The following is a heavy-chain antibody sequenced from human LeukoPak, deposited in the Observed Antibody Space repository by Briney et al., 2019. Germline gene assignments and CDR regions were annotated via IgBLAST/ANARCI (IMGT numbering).Heavy chain of an antibody. CDR3: ASSITITFGGVSATDY. V-gene: IGHV3-48*01. J-gene: IGHJ4*02. CDR1: GFTFSSYS. Sequence: GGSLRLSCAASGFTFSSYSMNWVRQAPGKGLEWVSYISSSSSTIYYADSVKGRFTISRDNAKNSLYLQMNSLRAEDTAVYYCASSITITFGGVSATDYWGQGTLVTVSS. D-gene: IGHD3-16*01. CDR2: ISSSSSTI.